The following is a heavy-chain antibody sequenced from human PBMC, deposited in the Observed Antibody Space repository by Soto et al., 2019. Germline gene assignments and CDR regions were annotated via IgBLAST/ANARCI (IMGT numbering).Heavy chain of an antibody. CDR2: IIPILGIA. J-gene: IGHJ6*03. Sequence: SVKVSCKASGGTFSSYTISWVRQAPGQGLEWMGRIIPILGIANYAQEFQGRVTITADKSTSTAYMELSSLRSEDTAVYYCAREERITIFGVVIKYYYYMDVWGKGTTVTVSS. V-gene: IGHV1-69*04. D-gene: IGHD3-3*01. CDR3: AREERITIFGVVIKYYYYMDV. CDR1: GGTFSSYT.